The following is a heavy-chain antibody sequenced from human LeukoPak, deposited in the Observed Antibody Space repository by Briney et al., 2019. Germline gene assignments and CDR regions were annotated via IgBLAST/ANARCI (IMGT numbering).Heavy chain of an antibody. CDR2: IYTGGST. CDR1: GFTASSNY. Sequence: GGSLRLSCAASGFTASSNYMSWIRQAPGKGLEWVSVIYTGGSTYYADSVKGRFTISRDNSKNTLYLQMNSLRAEDTAVYYCARDGVINALDYWGQGTLVTVSS. CDR3: ARDGVINALDY. D-gene: IGHD3-3*01. J-gene: IGHJ4*02. V-gene: IGHV3-53*01.